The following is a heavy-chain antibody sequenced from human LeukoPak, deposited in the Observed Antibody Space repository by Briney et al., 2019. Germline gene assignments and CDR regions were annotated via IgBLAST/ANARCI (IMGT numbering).Heavy chain of an antibody. CDR3: ARDGGYGGNRKGDY. CDR1: GFTFSTYT. D-gene: IGHD4-23*01. CDR2: ISGSGGYT. J-gene: IGHJ4*02. Sequence: GGSLRLSCAASGFTFSTYTMSWVRQAPGKGLEWVSGISGSGGYTHYADPVKGRFTISRDNSKNTLYLQMNSLRAEDTAVYYCARDGGYGGNRKGDYWGQGTLVTVSS. V-gene: IGHV3-23*01.